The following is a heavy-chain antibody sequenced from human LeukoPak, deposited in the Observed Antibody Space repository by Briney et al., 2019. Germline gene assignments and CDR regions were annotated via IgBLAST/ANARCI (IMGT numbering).Heavy chain of an antibody. J-gene: IGHJ5*02. CDR1: GFTFSSYS. Sequence: PGGSLRLSCAASGFTFSSYSMNWVRQAPGKGLEWVSSISSSSSYIYYADSVKGRFTISRDNAKNSLYPQMNSLRAEDTAVYYCAREGAISSSGWFDPWGQGTLVTVSS. CDR3: AREGAISSSGWFDP. V-gene: IGHV3-21*01. CDR2: ISSSSSYI. D-gene: IGHD6-6*01.